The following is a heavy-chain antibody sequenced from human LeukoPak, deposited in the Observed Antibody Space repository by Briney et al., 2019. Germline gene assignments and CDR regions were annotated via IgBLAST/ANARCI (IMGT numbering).Heavy chain of an antibody. V-gene: IGHV4-59*08. CDR3: AKLGSGTNNWFDP. Sequence: SETPSLTCTVSGGSISNYYWTWIRQPPGKGLEWIGYIYYSGSTNYNPSLKSRVTISVDTSKDQSSLKLSSVTAADTAVYYCAKLGSGTNNWFDPWGQGTLVTVSS. CDR1: GGSISNYY. J-gene: IGHJ5*02. CDR2: IYYSGST. D-gene: IGHD3-10*01.